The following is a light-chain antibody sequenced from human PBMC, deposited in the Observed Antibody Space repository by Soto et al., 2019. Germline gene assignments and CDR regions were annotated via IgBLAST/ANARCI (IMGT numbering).Light chain of an antibody. CDR1: SSDVGTYNL. V-gene: IGLV2-23*02. J-gene: IGLJ2*01. CDR2: EVI. CDR3: CSYAGSSIFV. Sequence: QSALTQPASVSGAPGQSITISCTGSSSDVGTYNLVSWYQHHPGKAPKLMISEVIKRASGVSNRFSGSKSGNTASLTVSGLQAEDEADYYYCSYAGSSIFVFGGGTKLTVL.